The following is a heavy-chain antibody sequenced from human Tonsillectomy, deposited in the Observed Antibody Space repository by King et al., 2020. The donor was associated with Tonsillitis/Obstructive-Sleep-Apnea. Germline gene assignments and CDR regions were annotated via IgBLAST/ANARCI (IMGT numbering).Heavy chain of an antibody. CDR3: AKDLGGHWGSGIDY. CDR2: ISNSGGSS. CDR1: KFTFSSSA. V-gene: IGHV3-23*04. Sequence: VQLVESGGGLVQPGGSLRLSCAASKFTFSSSAMSWVRQAPGKGLDWVSAISNSGGSSYYADSVKGRFTISRDNSKNTLFLQMNSLRAEDTAVYYCAKDLGGHWGSGIDYWGQGTLVTVSS. D-gene: IGHD7-27*01. J-gene: IGHJ4*02.